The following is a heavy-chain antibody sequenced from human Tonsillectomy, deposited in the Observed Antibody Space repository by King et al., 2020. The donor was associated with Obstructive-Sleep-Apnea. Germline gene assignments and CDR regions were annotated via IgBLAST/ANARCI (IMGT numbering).Heavy chain of an antibody. J-gene: IGHJ4*02. Sequence: VQLQESGPGLVKPSETLSLTCTVSGGSISSYYWSWIRQPPGKGLEWFGIINYIGSTNYNPSLKSRVTIPVDTSKNQFPLKLSSVTAADTAVYYCAGVEQLGFDYWGQGTLVTVSS. CDR3: AGVEQLGFDY. D-gene: IGHD6-6*01. CDR2: INYIGST. CDR1: GGSISSYY. V-gene: IGHV4-59*01.